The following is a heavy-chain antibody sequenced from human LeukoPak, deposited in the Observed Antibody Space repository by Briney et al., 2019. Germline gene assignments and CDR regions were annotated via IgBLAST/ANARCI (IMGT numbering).Heavy chain of an antibody. Sequence: ASVKVSCKASGYTFTSYAMHWVRQAPGQRLEWMGWINAGNGNTKYSQEFQGRVTITRDTSASTAYMELSSLRSEDMAVYYCARDRRYRSGGSCYYYFDYWGQGTLVTVSS. V-gene: IGHV1-3*03. D-gene: IGHD2-15*01. CDR3: ARDRRYRSGGSCYYYFDY. CDR1: GYTFTSYA. J-gene: IGHJ4*02. CDR2: INAGNGNT.